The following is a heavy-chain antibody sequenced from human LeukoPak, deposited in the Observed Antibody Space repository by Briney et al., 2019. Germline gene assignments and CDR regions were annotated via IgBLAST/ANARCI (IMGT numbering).Heavy chain of an antibody. Sequence: GGSLRLSWAASGFTFSSYGMHWVRQAPAKGLEWVAVIWYDGSNKYYADSVKGRFTISRDNSKNTLYLRINSLRAEDTAVYYCARDFGYSSSWYPSAEYFQHWGQGTLVTVSS. D-gene: IGHD6-13*01. CDR2: IWYDGSNK. J-gene: IGHJ1*01. CDR1: GFTFSSYG. V-gene: IGHV3-33*01. CDR3: ARDFGYSSSWYPSAEYFQH.